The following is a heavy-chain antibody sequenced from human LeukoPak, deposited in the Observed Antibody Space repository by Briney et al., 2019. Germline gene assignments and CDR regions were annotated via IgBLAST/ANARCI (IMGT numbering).Heavy chain of an antibody. Sequence: GGSLRLSCAASGFTFSDYYMSWIRQAPGKGLEWASYITSGGTKYYADSVKGRFTISRDNSKNTLDLQMTGLRAEDTAVYYCARERGRGRDSPWFDYWGQGTLVTVSS. CDR3: ARERGRGRDSPWFDY. CDR2: ITSGGTK. J-gene: IGHJ4*02. V-gene: IGHV3-11*01. D-gene: IGHD1-26*01. CDR1: GFTFSDYY.